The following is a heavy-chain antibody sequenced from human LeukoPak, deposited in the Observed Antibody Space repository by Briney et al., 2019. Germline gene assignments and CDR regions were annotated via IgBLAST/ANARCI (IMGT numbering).Heavy chain of an antibody. Sequence: ASVKVSCKASGYTFTSYAMNWVRQAPGQGLEWMGWINTNTGNPTYAQGFTGRFVFSLDTPVSTAYLQISSLKAEDTAVYYCARVPTDIAVAGTRSDYWGQGTLVTVSS. CDR3: ARVPTDIAVAGTRSDY. J-gene: IGHJ4*02. V-gene: IGHV7-4-1*02. D-gene: IGHD6-19*01. CDR1: GYTFTSYA. CDR2: INTNTGNP.